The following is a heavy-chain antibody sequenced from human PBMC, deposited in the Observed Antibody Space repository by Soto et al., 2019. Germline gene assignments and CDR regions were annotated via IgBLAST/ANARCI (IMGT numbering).Heavy chain of an antibody. D-gene: IGHD6-19*01. Sequence: SETLSLTCTVSGYSISIGSYWGCIRQPPGKGPEWIASIYHGGTTFYNPSLKSRVTVSVDKSNNQFSLKLRSVTAADTAVYYCAKAHVMVMAGSTFDYWGHGTLVTV. CDR3: AKAHVMVMAGSTFDY. V-gene: IGHV4-38-2*02. CDR2: IYHGGTT. J-gene: IGHJ4*01. CDR1: GYSISIGSY.